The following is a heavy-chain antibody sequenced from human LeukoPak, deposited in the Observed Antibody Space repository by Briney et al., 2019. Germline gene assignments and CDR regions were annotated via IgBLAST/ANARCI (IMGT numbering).Heavy chain of an antibody. CDR2: ISGSGGST. D-gene: IGHD6-19*01. V-gene: IGHV3-23*01. CDR3: AKRGVQQWLVDWYFDY. CDR1: GFTFYSYA. Sequence: QPGGSLRLSCAASGFTFYSYAMSWVRQAPGKGLEWVSGISGSGGSTFYAESVKGRLTISRDDSKLYLQMNSLRAEDTAVYYCAKRGVQQWLVDWYFDYWGQGTLVTVSS. J-gene: IGHJ4*02.